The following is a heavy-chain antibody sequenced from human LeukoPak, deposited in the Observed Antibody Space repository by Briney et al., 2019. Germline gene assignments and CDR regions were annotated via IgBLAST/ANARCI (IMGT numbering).Heavy chain of an antibody. J-gene: IGHJ4*02. CDR3: VRDSGGDAYNDYFDS. CDR1: GFSFNTYA. V-gene: IGHV3-64*01. Sequence: GGSLRLSCAASGFSFNTYAMHWARQAPGKGLEYVSAISSNGDSTYYANSVKGRFTISRDNSKKTLLLQMGSLRAEDMAVHYCVRDSGGDAYNDYFDSWGQGTLVTVSS. D-gene: IGHD5-24*01. CDR2: ISSNGDST.